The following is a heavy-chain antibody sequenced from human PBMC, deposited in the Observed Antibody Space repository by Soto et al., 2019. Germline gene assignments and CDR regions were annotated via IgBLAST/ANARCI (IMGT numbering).Heavy chain of an antibody. CDR1: GFTFSTYW. D-gene: IGHD1-26*01. Sequence: GGSLRLSCAASGFTFSTYWMHWFRQAPGKGLVWVSRINTDGGTTTYAESVKGRFTISRDNARNTLYLQMNSLRPEDTALYYCVRVGSGSYSWRHPRRQAPLV. V-gene: IGHV3-74*01. CDR2: INTDGGTT. J-gene: IGHJ5*02. CDR3: VRVGSGSYSWRHP.